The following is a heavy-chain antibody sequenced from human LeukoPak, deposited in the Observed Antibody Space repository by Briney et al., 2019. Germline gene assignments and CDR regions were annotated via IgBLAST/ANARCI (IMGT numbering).Heavy chain of an antibody. D-gene: IGHD1-1*01. V-gene: IGHV3-30*02. CDR2: IRYDGSDK. J-gene: IGHJ4*02. CDR3: AKGGRATHYFAY. Sequence: GGSLRLSCAASRFTFSNYGMHWVRQAPGKGLEWVAFIRYDGSDKYYADSVKGRFTISRDNSKNMLYLQMNSLRAEDTAVYYCAKGGRATHYFAYWGQGTLVTVSS. CDR1: RFTFSNYG.